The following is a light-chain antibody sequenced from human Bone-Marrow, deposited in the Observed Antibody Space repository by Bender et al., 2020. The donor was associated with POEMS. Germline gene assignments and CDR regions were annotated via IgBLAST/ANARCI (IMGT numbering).Light chain of an antibody. V-gene: IGLV2-14*03. CDR2: DVS. CDR3: NSYTSSSTWV. CDR1: SSDVGDYKY. J-gene: IGLJ3*02. Sequence: QSALTHPASVSGSPGQSITISCTGTSSDVGDYKYVSWYQQHPGKAPKLMIYDVSNRPSGVSNRFSGSKSGNTASLTISGLQAEDEADYYCNSYTSSSTWVFGGGTKLTVL.